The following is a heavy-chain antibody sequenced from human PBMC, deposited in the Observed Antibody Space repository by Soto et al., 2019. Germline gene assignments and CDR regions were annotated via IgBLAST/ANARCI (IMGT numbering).Heavy chain of an antibody. V-gene: IGHV1-18*01. J-gene: IGHJ4*02. CDR2: INPYNGNT. CDR1: GYTFTSYG. CDR3: ARVGVGLAAPRVWPY. D-gene: IGHD6-13*01. Sequence: ASVEVSCKASGYTFTSYGISWVRQAPGQGLEWMAWINPYNGNTKYAEKFLGRVTVTTDTSTATAYMEVRSLTSDDTAVFYCARVGVGLAAPRVWPYWGQGTPVTVSS.